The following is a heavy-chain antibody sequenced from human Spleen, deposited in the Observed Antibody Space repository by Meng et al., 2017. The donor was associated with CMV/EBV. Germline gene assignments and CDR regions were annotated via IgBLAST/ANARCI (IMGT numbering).Heavy chain of an antibody. V-gene: IGHV3-74*01. CDR3: ARAAGITGTTPFDP. CDR1: GMNLNIYW. Sequence: GGSLRLSCAVSGMNLNIYWMHWVRQVPGKGLFWLSRIYSDGISTRYADSVKGRFTISRDNAKNSLYLQMNSLRAEDTAVYYCARAAGITGTTPFDPWGQGTLVTVSS. CDR2: IYSDGIST. J-gene: IGHJ5*02. D-gene: IGHD1-7*01.